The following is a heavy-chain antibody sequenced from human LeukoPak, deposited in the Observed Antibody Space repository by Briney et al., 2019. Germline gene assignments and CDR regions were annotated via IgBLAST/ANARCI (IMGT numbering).Heavy chain of an antibody. CDR1: GGSISSYY. J-gene: IGHJ4*02. D-gene: IGHD3-3*01. V-gene: IGHV4-59*12. CDR2: IYYSGST. Sequence: SETLSLTCTVSGGSISSYYWSWIRQPAGKGLKWIGYIYYSGSTYYKPSLKSRVSISVDTSKNQFSLKLSSVTAADTAVYYCARGQSGYPYYFDYWGQGTLVTVSS. CDR3: ARGQSGYPYYFDY.